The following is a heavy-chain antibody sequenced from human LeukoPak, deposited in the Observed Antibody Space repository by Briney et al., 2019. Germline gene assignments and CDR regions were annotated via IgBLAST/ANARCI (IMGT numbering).Heavy chain of an antibody. CDR1: GFTFNDYA. V-gene: IGHV3-9*01. CDR2: ISWNSGSI. J-gene: IGHJ4*02. CDR3: AKDMRAVAGPFDY. D-gene: IGHD6-19*01. Sequence: PGGSLRLSCAASGFTFNDYAMHWVRQAPGKGLEWVSGISWNSGSIGYADSVKGRFTISRDNAKNSLYLQMNSLRAEDTALCYCAKDMRAVAGPFDYWGQGTLVTVSS.